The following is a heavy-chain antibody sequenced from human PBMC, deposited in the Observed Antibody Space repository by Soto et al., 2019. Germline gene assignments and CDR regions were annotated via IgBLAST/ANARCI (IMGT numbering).Heavy chain of an antibody. CDR1: GYTFTGYY. CDR2: INPNSGGT. V-gene: IGHV1-2*04. D-gene: IGHD4-17*01. CDR3: ARDNTVNDGMDV. J-gene: IGHJ6*02. Sequence: ASVKDSCKACGYTFTGYYMHWVGQAPGQGLEWMGWINPNSGGTNYAQKFQGWVTMTRDTSTSTAYMELSRLRSDDAAVYYCARDNTVNDGMDVWSQGTTFTVS.